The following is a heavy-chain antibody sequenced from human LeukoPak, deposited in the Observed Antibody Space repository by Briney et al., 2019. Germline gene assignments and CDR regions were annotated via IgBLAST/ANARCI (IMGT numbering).Heavy chain of an antibody. D-gene: IGHD6-19*01. CDR2: IYPGDSDT. CDR3: ARQHDGSGWYVHFDY. V-gene: IGHV5-51*01. J-gene: IGHJ4*02. CDR1: GYSFTSYW. Sequence: PGESLKISCKGSGYSFTSYWIGWVRQMPGKGLEWMGIIYPGDSDTRYSPSFQGQVTISADKSISTAYLQWSSLKALDTAMYYCARQHDGSGWYVHFDYWGQGTLVTVSS.